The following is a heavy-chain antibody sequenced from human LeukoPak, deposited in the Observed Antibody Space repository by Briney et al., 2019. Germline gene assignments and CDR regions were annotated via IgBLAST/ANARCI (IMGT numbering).Heavy chain of an antibody. V-gene: IGHV3-11*04. Sequence: GGSLRLSCAASGFSFSDYYMTWIRQAPGKGLEWVSHISGSGSTIYYADSVKGRFTISRDNAKNSLYLQMNSLRAEDTAVYYCARDCSGTSCYDKAFDIWGQGTMVTVSS. CDR2: ISGSGSTI. D-gene: IGHD2-2*01. CDR1: GFSFSDYY. J-gene: IGHJ3*02. CDR3: ARDCSGTSCYDKAFDI.